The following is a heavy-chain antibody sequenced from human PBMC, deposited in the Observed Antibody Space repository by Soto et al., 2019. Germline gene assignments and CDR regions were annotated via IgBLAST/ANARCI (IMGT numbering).Heavy chain of an antibody. CDR1: GFTFSSYD. D-gene: IGHD3-22*01. V-gene: IGHV3-13*01. CDR2: IGTAGDT. J-gene: IGHJ5*02. Sequence: PGGSLRLSCAASGFTFSSYDMHWVRQATGKGLEWVSAIGTAGDTYYPGSVKGRFTISRENAKNSLYLQMNSLRAGDTAVYYCARGPAYYYDSSGPLGFDPWGQGTLVTVSS. CDR3: ARGPAYYYDSSGPLGFDP.